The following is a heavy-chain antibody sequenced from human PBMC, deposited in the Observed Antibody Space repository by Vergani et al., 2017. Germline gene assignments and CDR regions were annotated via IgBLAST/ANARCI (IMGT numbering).Heavy chain of an antibody. Sequence: QLQLQESGPGLVKPSETLSLTCTVSGGSISSSSYYWGWIRQPPGKGLEWIGSIYYSGSTYYNPSLKSRVTISVDTSKNQFSLKLSSVTAADTAVYYCARVRIYSSGYYFDYWGQGTLVTVSS. CDR3: ARVRIYSSGYYFDY. CDR1: GGSISSSSYY. V-gene: IGHV4-39*07. CDR2: IYYSGST. D-gene: IGHD3-22*01. J-gene: IGHJ4*02.